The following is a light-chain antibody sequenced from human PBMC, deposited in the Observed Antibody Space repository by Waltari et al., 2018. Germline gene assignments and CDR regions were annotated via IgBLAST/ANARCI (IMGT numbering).Light chain of an antibody. CDR1: SSDVGGYNY. Sequence: QSALTQPASVSGSPGQSITISCTGTSSDVGGYNYVSWYQQHPGKAPKLMIYDFCNRTSGVSIRFSGSKSGNTASLTISGLQAEDEADYYCSSYTSSSTQVFGTGTKVTVL. V-gene: IGLV2-14*03. J-gene: IGLJ1*01. CDR2: DFC. CDR3: SSYTSSSTQV.